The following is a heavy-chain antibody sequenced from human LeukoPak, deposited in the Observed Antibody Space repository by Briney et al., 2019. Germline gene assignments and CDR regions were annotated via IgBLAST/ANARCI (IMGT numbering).Heavy chain of an antibody. D-gene: IGHD3-10*01. CDR2: ISGSGGST. Sequence: PGGSLRLSCAASGFTFSSYAMSWVRQAPGKGLEWVSAISGSGGSTHYADSVKGRFTISRDNSKNTLYLQMNSLRAEDTAVYYCANTALWFGELYYWGQGTLVTVSS. V-gene: IGHV3-23*01. CDR3: ANTALWFGELYY. J-gene: IGHJ4*02. CDR1: GFTFSSYA.